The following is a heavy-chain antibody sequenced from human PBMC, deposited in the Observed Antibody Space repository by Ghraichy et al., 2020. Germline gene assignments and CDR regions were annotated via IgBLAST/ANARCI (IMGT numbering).Heavy chain of an antibody. V-gene: IGHV4-4*07. CDR3: ASSTRGHYLYFDY. Sequence: SETLSLTCSVSGGSISDYYWTWIRQPAGGGLEWIGRLYASGTTNYNPSLKSRVAMSLDTSKNHFSLKLSSVTAAYTAVYYCASSTRGHYLYFDYWGQGTLVTVS. J-gene: IGHJ4*02. CDR2: LYASGTT. D-gene: IGHD2/OR15-2a*01. CDR1: GGSISDYY.